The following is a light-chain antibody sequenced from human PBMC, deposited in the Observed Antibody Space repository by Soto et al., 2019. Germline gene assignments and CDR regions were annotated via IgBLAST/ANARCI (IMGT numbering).Light chain of an antibody. J-gene: IGLJ2*01. CDR2: GNS. V-gene: IGLV1-40*01. CDR3: QSYDSSLSGYVV. Sequence: QAVVTQPPSVSGAPGQRVTISCTGSRSNIGAGYDVHWYQQLPGTAPKLLIYGNSNRPSGVPDRFSGSKSGTSASLASTGLQAEDEADYYCQSYDSSLSGYVVFGGGTKLTVL. CDR1: RSNIGAGYD.